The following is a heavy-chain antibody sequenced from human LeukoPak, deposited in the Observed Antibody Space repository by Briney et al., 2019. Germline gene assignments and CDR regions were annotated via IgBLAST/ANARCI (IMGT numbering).Heavy chain of an antibody. CDR3: ARAEVELLWFGELNWFDP. D-gene: IGHD3-10*01. Sequence: ASVKVSFKASGYTFTSYDINWVRQATGPGLEWMGWMNLNSGNTGYAQKFQGRVTVTRNTSISTAYMELSSLRSEDTAVYYCARAEVELLWFGELNWFDPWGQGTLVTVSS. CDR2: MNLNSGNT. J-gene: IGHJ5*02. V-gene: IGHV1-8*01. CDR1: GYTFTSYD.